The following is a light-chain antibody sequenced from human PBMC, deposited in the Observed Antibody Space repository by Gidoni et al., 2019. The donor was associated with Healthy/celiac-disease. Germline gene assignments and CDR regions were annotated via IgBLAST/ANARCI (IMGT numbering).Light chain of an antibody. CDR2: YVS. Sequence: QSALTQPASVSGSPGQSITISCTGTRGDVGGYNYVSWYQQHPGKAPKLMIYYVSNRPSGVSNRFSGSKSGNTASLTISGLQAEDEADYYCSSYTSSSTLWVFGGGTKLTVL. CDR3: SSYTSSSTLWV. V-gene: IGLV2-14*01. CDR1: RGDVGGYNY. J-gene: IGLJ3*02.